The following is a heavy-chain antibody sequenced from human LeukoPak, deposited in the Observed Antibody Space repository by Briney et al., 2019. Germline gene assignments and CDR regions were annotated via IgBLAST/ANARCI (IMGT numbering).Heavy chain of an antibody. V-gene: IGHV5-10-1*01. CDR1: GYSFTSYW. CDR2: IDPSDSYT. CDR3: ARAITMVRGVNYYYYGMDV. J-gene: IGHJ6*02. D-gene: IGHD3-10*01. Sequence: GESLKISCKGSGYSFTSYWISWVRQMPGKGLEWMGRIDPSDSYTNYSPSFQGHVTISADKSISTAYLQWSSLKASDTAMYYCARAITMVRGVNYYYYGMDVWGQGTTVTVSS.